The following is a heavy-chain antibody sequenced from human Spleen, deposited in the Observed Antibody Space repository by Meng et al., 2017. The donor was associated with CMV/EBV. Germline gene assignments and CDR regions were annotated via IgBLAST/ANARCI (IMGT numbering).Heavy chain of an antibody. J-gene: IGHJ6*02. V-gene: IGHV3-33*06. Sequence: YVIHWVRQAPGKGLEWVAVIWYDGSKKDYGDSVKGRFTISRDNSKNTLYLQMNSLRAEDTAVYYCAKDLLGGNSAAAGRDYFGMDVWGQGTTVTVSS. CDR2: IWYDGSKK. D-gene: IGHD6-13*01. CDR3: AKDLLGGNSAAAGRDYFGMDV. CDR1: YV.